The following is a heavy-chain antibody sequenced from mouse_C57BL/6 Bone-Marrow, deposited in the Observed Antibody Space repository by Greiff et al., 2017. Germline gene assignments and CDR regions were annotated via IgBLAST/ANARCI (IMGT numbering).Heavy chain of an antibody. CDR3: AREVIVTTRYYAMYY. D-gene: IGHD2-5*01. CDR1: GYTFTSYW. Sequence: QVHVKQPGAELVKPGASVKLSCKASGYTFTSYWMHWVKQRPGQGLEWIGMIHPNSGSTNYNEKFKRKATLTVDKSSSTAYMQLSSLTSEDSAVYYCAREVIVTTRYYAMYYWGQGTSVTVSS. J-gene: IGHJ4*01. CDR2: IHPNSGST. V-gene: IGHV1-64*01.